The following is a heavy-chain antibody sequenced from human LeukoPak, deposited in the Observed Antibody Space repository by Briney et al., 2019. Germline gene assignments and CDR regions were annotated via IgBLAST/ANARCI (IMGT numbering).Heavy chain of an antibody. Sequence: PGGSLRLSCAASGNYWMHWVRQAPGKGLVWVSHINSDGSWTSYADSVNGRFTISKDNAKNTVYLQMNSLRAEDTAVYYCVSFYETYWGRGTLVTVSS. CDR3: VSFYETY. J-gene: IGHJ4*02. CDR2: INSDGSWT. D-gene: IGHD2/OR15-2a*01. CDR1: GNYW. V-gene: IGHV3-74*01.